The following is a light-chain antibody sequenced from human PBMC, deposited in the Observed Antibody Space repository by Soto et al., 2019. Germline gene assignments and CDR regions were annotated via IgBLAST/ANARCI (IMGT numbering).Light chain of an antibody. V-gene: IGKV3-15*01. CDR2: GAS. Sequence: TVMTQSPDILSVSPGERATLSCRASQSISDNLAWYIQTPGQAPRLLIYGASTRATGIPARFTGSGSGTEFTLTINSLQSEDFASYHCQQTYSDISFGGGTKV. J-gene: IGKJ4*01. CDR3: QQTYSDIS. CDR1: QSISDN.